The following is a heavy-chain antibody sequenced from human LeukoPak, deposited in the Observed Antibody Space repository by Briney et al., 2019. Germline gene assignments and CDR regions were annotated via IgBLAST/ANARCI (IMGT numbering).Heavy chain of an antibody. CDR3: ARDLSTVTTRRGIDAVAFDY. CDR1: GGSISSYY. J-gene: IGHJ4*02. D-gene: IGHD4-17*01. Sequence: SETLSLTCIVSGGSISSYYWSWIRQPPGKGLEWIGYIYYSGSTNYNPSLKSRVTISVDTSKNQFSLKLSSVTAADTAVYYCARDLSTVTTRRGIDAVAFDYWGQGTLVTVSS. CDR2: IYYSGST. V-gene: IGHV4-59*01.